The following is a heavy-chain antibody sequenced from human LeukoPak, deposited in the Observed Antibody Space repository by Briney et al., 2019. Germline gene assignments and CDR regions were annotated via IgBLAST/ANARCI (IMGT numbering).Heavy chain of an antibody. J-gene: IGHJ4*02. CDR2: IYYSGNT. V-gene: IGHV4-39*07. D-gene: IGHD3-3*01. CDR1: GVSISSSNSY. Sequence: SETLSLTCTVSGVSISSSNSYWGWIRQPPGKGLEWIGSIYYSGNTYYNASLKSQVSISIDTSKNQFSLKLSSVTAADTAVYYCARDDFPRLIDYWGQGTPVTVSS. CDR3: ARDDFPRLIDY.